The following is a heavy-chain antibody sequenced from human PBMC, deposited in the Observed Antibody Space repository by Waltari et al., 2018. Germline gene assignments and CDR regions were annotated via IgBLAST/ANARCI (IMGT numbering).Heavy chain of an antibody. J-gene: IGHJ6*02. CDR2: IYSGGST. Sequence: EVQLVESGGGLVKPGGSLRLSCAASGFTFSSYAMNWVRQAPGKGLEWVSVIYSGGSTYYADSVKGRFTISRDNSKNTLYLQMNSLRAEDTAVYYCARDGRRGGMDVWGQGTTVTVSS. CDR3: ARDGRRGGMDV. V-gene: IGHV3-66*01. D-gene: IGHD3-10*01. CDR1: GFTFSSYA.